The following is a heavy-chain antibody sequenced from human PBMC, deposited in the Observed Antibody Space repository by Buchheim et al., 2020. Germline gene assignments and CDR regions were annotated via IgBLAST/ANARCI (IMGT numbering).Heavy chain of an antibody. D-gene: IGHD3-3*01. J-gene: IGHJ6*03. Sequence: EVQLVESGGGLAQPGGSLRLSCAASGFTFSSYSMKWVRQAPGKGLEWVSYISSISSPIYSVDSVKGRFTISRDNAKNSLYLQMHSLRAEDTAVYYCARVGYDFWSGYYTGIFWHYYYYYMDVWGKGTT. CDR3: ARVGYDFWSGYYTGIFWHYYYYYMDV. CDR1: GFTFSSYS. CDR2: ISSISSPI. V-gene: IGHV3-48*01.